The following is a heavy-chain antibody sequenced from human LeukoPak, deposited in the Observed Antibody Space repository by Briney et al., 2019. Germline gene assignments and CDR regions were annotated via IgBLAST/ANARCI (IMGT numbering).Heavy chain of an antibody. J-gene: IGHJ4*02. D-gene: IGHD6-13*01. CDR1: GGSISSSSYY. CDR3: ARRAREGYYFDY. Sequence: SETLSLTCTVSGGSISSSSYYWGWIRQPPGTGLEWIGSIYYSGSTYYNPSLKSRVTISVDTSKNQFSLKLSSVTAADTAVYYCARRAREGYYFDYWGQGTLVTVSS. V-gene: IGHV4-39*01. CDR2: IYYSGST.